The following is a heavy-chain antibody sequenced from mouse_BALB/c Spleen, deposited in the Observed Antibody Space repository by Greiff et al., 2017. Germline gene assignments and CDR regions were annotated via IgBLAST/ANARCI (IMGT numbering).Heavy chain of an antibody. D-gene: IGHD2-12*01. CDR3: ARPFYDEGLAY. CDR2: INPSTGYT. Sequence: VQLQQSGAELAKPGASVKMSCKASGYTFTSYWMHWVKQRPGQGLEWIGYINPSTGYTEYNQKFKDKATLTADKSSSTAYMQLSSLTSEDSAVYYCARPFYDEGLAYWGQGTLVTVSA. CDR1: GYTFTSYW. V-gene: IGHV1-7*01. J-gene: IGHJ3*01.